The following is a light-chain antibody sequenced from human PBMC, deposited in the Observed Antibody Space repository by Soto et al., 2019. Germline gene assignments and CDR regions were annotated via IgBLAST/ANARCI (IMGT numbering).Light chain of an antibody. Sequence: AIRMTQSPSSLSASTGDRVTITCRASQGISSYLAWYQQKPGKAPNLLIYAASTFQSGVPSRFSGSGSGTDFTLTITCLQSEDFATYYCQQYYSYPGTFGQGTKVDIK. V-gene: IGKV1-8*01. CDR1: QGISSY. CDR2: AAS. J-gene: IGKJ1*01. CDR3: QQYYSYPGT.